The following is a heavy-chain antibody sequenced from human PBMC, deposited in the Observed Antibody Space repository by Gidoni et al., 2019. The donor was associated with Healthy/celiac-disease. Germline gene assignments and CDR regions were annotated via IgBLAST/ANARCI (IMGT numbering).Heavy chain of an antibody. CDR2: ISYDGSNK. D-gene: IGHD5-18*01. CDR1: GFTFSSYA. Sequence: QVQLVESGGGVVQPGRSLRLSCAASGFTFSSYAMHWVRQAPGKGLEWVAVISYDGSNKYYADSVKGRFTISRDNSKNTLYLQMNSLRAEDTAVYYCATFSYLDYWGQGTLVTVSS. J-gene: IGHJ4*02. V-gene: IGHV3-30-3*01. CDR3: ATFSYLDY.